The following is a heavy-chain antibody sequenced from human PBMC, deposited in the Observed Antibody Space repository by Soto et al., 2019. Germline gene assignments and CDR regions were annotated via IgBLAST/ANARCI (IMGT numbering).Heavy chain of an antibody. CDR2: ITDSSDTV. CDR1: GFSFSNYN. Sequence: PGGSLRLSCVASGFSFSNYNMNWVRQAPGKGLEWVSYITDSSDTVHYADSVRGRFTISRDNAESSLYLQMNSLRAEDTAVYYCARGDYYDRRFDSWGQGTLVTVSS. D-gene: IGHD3-22*01. J-gene: IGHJ4*02. V-gene: IGHV3-48*01. CDR3: ARGDYYDRRFDS.